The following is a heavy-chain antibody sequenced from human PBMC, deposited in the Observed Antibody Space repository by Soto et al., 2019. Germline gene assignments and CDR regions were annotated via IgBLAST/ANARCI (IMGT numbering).Heavy chain of an antibody. V-gene: IGHV4-59*01. Sequence: SETLSLTCTVSGGSISSYYWSWIRQPPGKGLEWIGYIYYSGSTNYNPSLKSRVTISVDTSKNQFSLKLSSVTAADTAVYYCARESGSYYPYYFDYWGQGTLVTVS. CDR3: ARESGSYYPYYFDY. J-gene: IGHJ4*02. D-gene: IGHD1-26*01. CDR1: GGSISSYY. CDR2: IYYSGST.